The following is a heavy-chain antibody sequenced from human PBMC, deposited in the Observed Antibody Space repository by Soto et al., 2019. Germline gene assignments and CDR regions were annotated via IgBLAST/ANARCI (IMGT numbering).Heavy chain of an antibody. CDR2: VSGDSGHT. D-gene: IGHD2-2*01. Sequence: QVQLVQSGAEVKKPGASVKVSCKASGYTFTTHGISWVRQAPGQGLEWMGWVSGDSGHTNYAQSLQGSVTMTTDTSTNTAYMELRSLRSDATAVYYCAIDLGYCRSGACYREWFDPWGQGTLVTVSS. J-gene: IGHJ5*02. V-gene: IGHV1-18*01. CDR3: AIDLGYCRSGACYREWFDP. CDR1: GYTFTTHG.